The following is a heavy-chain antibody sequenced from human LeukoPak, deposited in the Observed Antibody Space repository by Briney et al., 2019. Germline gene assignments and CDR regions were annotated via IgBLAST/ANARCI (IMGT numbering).Heavy chain of an antibody. CDR3: ARHPLYCSSTSCPSSDY. J-gene: IGHJ4*02. CDR2: IDPSDSYT. CDR1: GYSFTSYW. D-gene: IGHD2-2*01. Sequence: PGESLKISCKGSGYSFTSYWISWVRQMPGKGLEWMGRIDPSDSYTNYSPSSQGHVTISADKSISTAYLQWSSLKASDTAMYYCARHPLYCSSTSCPSSDYWGQGTLVTVSS. V-gene: IGHV5-10-1*01.